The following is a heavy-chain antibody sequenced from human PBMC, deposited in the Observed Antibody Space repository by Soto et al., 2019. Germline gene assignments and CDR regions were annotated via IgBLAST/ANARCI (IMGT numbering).Heavy chain of an antibody. J-gene: IGHJ4*02. CDR3: TTEDHDYGDYVFHY. Sequence: GGSLRLSCAASGFTFSNAWMNWVRQAPGKGLEWVGRIKSKTDGGTTDYAAPVKGRFTISRDDSKNTLYLQMNSLKTEDTAVYYCTTEDHDYGDYVFHYWGQGTLVTVSS. V-gene: IGHV3-15*07. D-gene: IGHD4-17*01. CDR1: GFTFSNAW. CDR2: IKSKTDGGTT.